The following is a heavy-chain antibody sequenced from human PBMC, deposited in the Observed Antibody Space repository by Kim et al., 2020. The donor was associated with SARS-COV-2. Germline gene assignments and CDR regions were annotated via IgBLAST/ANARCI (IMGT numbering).Heavy chain of an antibody. V-gene: IGHV3-7*01. D-gene: IGHD3-16*01. CDR3: AAISWFGFDL. Sequence: GGSLRLSCVTSGFAFRNYWQSWVRQAPGKGLEWVANAKLVGSEKDYVDSVKGRFTISRDNPKNTLNLQMNSLRMEETAMYYCAAISWFGFDLWGQGTMVT. CDR1: GFAFRNYW. J-gene: IGHJ3*01. CDR2: AKLVGSEK.